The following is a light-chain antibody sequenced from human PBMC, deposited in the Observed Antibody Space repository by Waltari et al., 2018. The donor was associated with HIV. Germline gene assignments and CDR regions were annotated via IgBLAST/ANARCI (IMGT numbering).Light chain of an antibody. CDR1: QSVSSN. J-gene: IGKJ2*01. CDR3: QQYNNWPGT. CDR2: GAS. Sequence: EIVMTQSPATLSVSPGDRATLSCRASQSVSSNLAWYQQKPGQAPRLLIYGASTRATGIPARFSGSGSGTEFTLTISSLQSEDFAVYYCQQYNNWPGTFGQGTKLGIK. V-gene: IGKV3-15*01.